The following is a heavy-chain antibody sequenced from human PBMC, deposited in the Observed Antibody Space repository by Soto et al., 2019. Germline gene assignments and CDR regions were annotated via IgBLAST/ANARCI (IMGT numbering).Heavy chain of an antibody. CDR2: ISDDSSYI. V-gene: IGHV3-21*06. D-gene: IGHD3-16*01. CDR3: ATPYYFNH. Sequence: PWGSLRLSCAASGFMFSAYTINLFRQAPVKWLEWLSSISDDSSYIDYADSLRGRFTVSRDNARNSLYLQIDSLGVEDTAVYYCATPYYFNHWGPGTLVTVSS. J-gene: IGHJ1*01. CDR1: GFMFSAYT.